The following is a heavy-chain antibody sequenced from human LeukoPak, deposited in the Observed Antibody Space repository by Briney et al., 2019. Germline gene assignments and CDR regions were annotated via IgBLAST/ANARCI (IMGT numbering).Heavy chain of an antibody. V-gene: IGHV3-48*03. CDR1: GFTFSSYE. J-gene: IGHJ2*01. CDR3: ARTDFWSGYHVADWYFDL. Sequence: GGSLRLSCAASGFTFSSYEMNWVRQAPGKGLEWVSYISSSGSTIYYADSVKGRFTISRDNAKNSLYLQMNSLRAEDTAVYYCARTDFWSGYHVADWYFDLWGRGTLVTVSS. D-gene: IGHD3-3*01. CDR2: ISSSGSTI.